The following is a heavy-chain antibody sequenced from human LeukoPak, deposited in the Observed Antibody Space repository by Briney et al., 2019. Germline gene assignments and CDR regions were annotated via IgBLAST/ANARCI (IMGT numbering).Heavy chain of an antibody. Sequence: GGSLRLSCSASGFAFSRYLMHWVRQAPGKGLEYVSAISTNGGSTYYADSVKGRFTISRDNSKNTLYLQMSSLRTEDTAVYYCVKDANYYDSSGYYDYWGQGTLVTVSS. CDR2: ISTNGGST. V-gene: IGHV3-64D*06. CDR1: GFAFSRYL. D-gene: IGHD3-22*01. CDR3: VKDANYYDSSGYYDY. J-gene: IGHJ4*02.